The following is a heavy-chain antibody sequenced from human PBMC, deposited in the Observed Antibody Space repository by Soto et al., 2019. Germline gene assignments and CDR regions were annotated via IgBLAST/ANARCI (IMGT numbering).Heavy chain of an antibody. CDR3: AKGEKQLVPAHFDY. CDR2: ISFDGSNE. CDR1: GFTFSSYA. V-gene: IGHV3-30-3*01. Sequence: GGSLRLSCAASGFTFSSYAMHLIRQAPGKGLEWVAIISFDGSNEYYADSVKGRFTISRDNSKNTLYLQTSSLRAEYTAVYYCAKGEKQLVPAHFDYWGQGTLVTVSS. D-gene: IGHD6-6*01. J-gene: IGHJ4*02.